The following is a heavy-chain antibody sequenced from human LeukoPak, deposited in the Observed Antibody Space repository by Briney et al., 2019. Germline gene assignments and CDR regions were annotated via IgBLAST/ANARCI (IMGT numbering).Heavy chain of an antibody. CDR1: GYTLTNYG. D-gene: IGHD3-16*02. Sequence: ASVKVPCKASGYTLTNYGVSWVRQAPGQGLEWMGWITVDNGNTHYAQNFQGRVTMTTDTSTSTVYMELRSLRSDDTAVYYCARGAGYDYVWKSYRYYDFWGQGTLVTVSS. V-gene: IGHV1-18*01. CDR2: ITVDNGNT. J-gene: IGHJ4*02. CDR3: ARGAGYDYVWKSYRYYDF.